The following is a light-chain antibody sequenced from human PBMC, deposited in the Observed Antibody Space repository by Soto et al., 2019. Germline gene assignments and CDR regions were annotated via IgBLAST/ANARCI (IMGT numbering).Light chain of an antibody. CDR2: AAS. Sequence: DIPMTQSPSSLSASVGDRVTITCRASQSISRYLNWYQQKPGKAPKPLIYAASSLQNGVPSSFSGSGSGTDFPLTISSLQPEDFATYYCQQSHNTWTFGQGTKVEIK. CDR1: QSISRY. J-gene: IGKJ1*01. CDR3: QQSHNTWT. V-gene: IGKV1-39*01.